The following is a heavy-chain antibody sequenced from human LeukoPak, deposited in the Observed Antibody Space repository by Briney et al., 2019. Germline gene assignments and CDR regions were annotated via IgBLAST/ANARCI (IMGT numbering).Heavy chain of an antibody. V-gene: IGHV3-23*01. J-gene: IGHJ6*03. CDR3: ATNPPYDSSGYRYYYYMYV. D-gene: IGHD3-22*01. Sequence: GGSLRLSCAASGFTFGSYAMSWVRQAPGKGLEWVSGISGSGGSTYYADSVKGRFTISRDNSKNTLYLQMNSLRAEDTAVYYCATNPPYDSSGYRYYYYMYVWAKGTTVTVSS. CDR1: GFTFGSYA. CDR2: ISGSGGST.